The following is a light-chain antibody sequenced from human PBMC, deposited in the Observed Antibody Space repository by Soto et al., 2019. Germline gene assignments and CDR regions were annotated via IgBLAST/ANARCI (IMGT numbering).Light chain of an antibody. V-gene: IGKV3-11*01. CDR3: QQRSSWPRT. CDR1: QSVGSY. J-gene: IGKJ1*01. Sequence: VLTQSPATLSLSPGERATLSCRASQSVGSYLTWYQQKPGQAPRLLIYETSKRATGIPARFSGSGSGTDFTLTISSLEPEDFAVYYCQQRSSWPRTFGQGTKV. CDR2: ETS.